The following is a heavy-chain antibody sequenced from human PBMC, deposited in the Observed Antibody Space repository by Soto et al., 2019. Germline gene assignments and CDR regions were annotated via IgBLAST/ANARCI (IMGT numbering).Heavy chain of an antibody. J-gene: IGHJ4*02. CDR3: ARQGGFGYYFDY. CDR1: GGSISSYY. Sequence: QVQLQESGPGLVKPSETLSLTYTVSGGSISSYYWSWIRQPPGKGLEWIGYIYYSGSTNYNPSLKSRVTISVDTSKNQFSLKLSSVTAADTAVYYCARQGGFGYYFDYWGQGTLVTVSS. D-gene: IGHD3-16*01. V-gene: IGHV4-59*08. CDR2: IYYSGST.